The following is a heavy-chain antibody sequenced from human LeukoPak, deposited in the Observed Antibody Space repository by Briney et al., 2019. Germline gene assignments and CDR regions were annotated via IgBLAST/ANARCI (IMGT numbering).Heavy chain of an antibody. CDR1: GGSISSSNW. J-gene: IGHJ4*02. V-gene: IGHV4-4*02. CDR2: IYHSGST. CDR3: ARLYSSGWYRNFDY. Sequence: PSETLSLTCAVSGGSISSSNWWSWIRQPPGKGLEWIGEIYHSGSTNYNPSLKSRVTISVDKSKTQFSLKLSSVTAADTAVYYCARLYSSGWYRNFDYWGQGTLVTVSS. D-gene: IGHD6-19*01.